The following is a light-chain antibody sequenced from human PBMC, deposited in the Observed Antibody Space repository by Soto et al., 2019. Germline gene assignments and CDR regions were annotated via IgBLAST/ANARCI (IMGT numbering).Light chain of an antibody. CDR3: NSYTSSNTYV. CDR2: EVS. J-gene: IGLJ1*01. CDR1: SSDVGAHNF. Sequence: QSALTQPASVSGSPGQAITISCSGSSSDVGAHNFVSWYQHHPGKAPKLMIYEVSNRPSGVSNRFSGSKSGNTASLTIYGLQAEDEADYYCNSYTSSNTYVFGSGTKVTVL. V-gene: IGLV2-14*01.